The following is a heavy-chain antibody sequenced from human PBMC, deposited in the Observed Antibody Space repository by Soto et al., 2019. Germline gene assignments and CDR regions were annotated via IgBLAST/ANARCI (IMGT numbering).Heavy chain of an antibody. J-gene: IGHJ5*02. Sequence: QVQLVQSGAEVKKPGASVKVSCKASGYTFTSYAMHWVRQAPGQRLEWMGWINAGNGNTKYSQKFQGRVTITRDTSASTAYMELSSLRSEDTAVYYCAREGYSKGVKGWFDPWGQGTLVTVSS. CDR2: INAGNGNT. CDR3: AREGYSKGVKGWFDP. D-gene: IGHD4-4*01. CDR1: GYTFTSYA. V-gene: IGHV1-3*01.